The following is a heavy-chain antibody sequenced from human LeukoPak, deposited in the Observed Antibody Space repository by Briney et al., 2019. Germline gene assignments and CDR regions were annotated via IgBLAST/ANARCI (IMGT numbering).Heavy chain of an antibody. Sequence: VASVKVSCKASGYTFTGYYMHRVRQAPGQGLEWMGWINPNSGGTNYAQKFQGWVTMTRDTSISTAYMELSRLRSDDTAVYYCARGGRRELPSEDSAFDIWGQGTMVTVSS. V-gene: IGHV1-2*04. CDR3: ARGGRRELPSEDSAFDI. CDR2: INPNSGGT. J-gene: IGHJ3*02. D-gene: IGHD1-26*01. CDR1: GYTFTGYY.